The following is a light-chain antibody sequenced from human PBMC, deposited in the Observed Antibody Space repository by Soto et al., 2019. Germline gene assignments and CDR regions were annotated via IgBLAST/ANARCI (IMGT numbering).Light chain of an antibody. CDR3: QQYDNLPQT. V-gene: IGKV1D-13*01. Sequence: AIQLTQSPSSLSASVGDRVSITCRASQDIKTYLAWYQQKQGKAPKLLISGTFTLQSGVPSRFNGSGSGTDFTLTISRLQPEDFATYYCQQYDNLPQTFGQGTKVEIK. CDR2: GTF. CDR1: QDIKTY. J-gene: IGKJ1*01.